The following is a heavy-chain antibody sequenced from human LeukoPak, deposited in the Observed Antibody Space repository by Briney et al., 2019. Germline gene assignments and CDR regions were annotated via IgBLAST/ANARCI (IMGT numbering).Heavy chain of an antibody. CDR3: ASSSGDWFDP. J-gene: IGHJ5*02. CDR1: GGSLSSGDYY. D-gene: IGHD2-15*01. V-gene: IGHV4-30-4*01. CDR2: IYYSGST. Sequence: SQTLSLTCTVSGGSLSSGDYYWSWIRQPPGTGLEWIGYIYYSGSTYYNPSLKSRVTISVDTSKNQFSLKLSSVTAADTAVYYCASSSGDWFDPWGQGTLVTGSS.